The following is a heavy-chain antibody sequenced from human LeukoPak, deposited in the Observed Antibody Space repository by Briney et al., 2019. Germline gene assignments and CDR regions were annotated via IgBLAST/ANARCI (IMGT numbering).Heavy chain of an antibody. Sequence: GASVKVSCKVSGYTLTELSMHWVRQAPGQGLEWMGWISAYNGNTNYAQKLQGRVTMTTDTSTSTAYMELRSLRSDDTAVYYCARVLVAGTNYYYGMDVWGQGTTVTVSS. V-gene: IGHV1-18*01. CDR1: GYTLTELS. CDR3: ARVLVAGTNYYYGMDV. D-gene: IGHD6-19*01. J-gene: IGHJ6*02. CDR2: ISAYNGNT.